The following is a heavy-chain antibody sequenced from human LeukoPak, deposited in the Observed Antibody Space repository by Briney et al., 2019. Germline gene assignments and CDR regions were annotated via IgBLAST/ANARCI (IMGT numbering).Heavy chain of an antibody. Sequence: PSETLSLTCAVSGYSISSGYYWGWIRQPPGKGLEWIGSIYHTGSTYYNPSLQSRVTISLDSPKNQFSLKLNSVTAADTAVYYCARKGWVVLRAFDVWGRGTMVTVSS. CDR2: IYHTGST. J-gene: IGHJ3*01. V-gene: IGHV4-38-2*01. CDR1: GYSISSGYY. D-gene: IGHD2-8*02. CDR3: ARKGWVVLRAFDV.